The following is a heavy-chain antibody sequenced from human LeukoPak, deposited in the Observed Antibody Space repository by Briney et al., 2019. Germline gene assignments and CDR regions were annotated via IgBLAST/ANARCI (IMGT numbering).Heavy chain of an antibody. CDR2: ISAYSGNT. J-gene: IGHJ4*02. V-gene: IGHV1-18*01. Sequence: ASVKVSCEAFGYTFSSYGISWVRQAPGQGLEWMGWISAYSGNTNYAQKLQGRVTMTADMSTNTAYMELRSLRSDDTAVYYCARGHPGYYDNSGYLPLDYWGQGTLVTASS. CDR1: GYTFSSYG. D-gene: IGHD3-22*01. CDR3: ARGHPGYYDNSGYLPLDY.